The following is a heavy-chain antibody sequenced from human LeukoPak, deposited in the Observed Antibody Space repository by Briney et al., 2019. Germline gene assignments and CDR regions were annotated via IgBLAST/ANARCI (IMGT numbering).Heavy chain of an antibody. Sequence: SVKVSCKASGGTFSSYTISWVRQAPGQGLEWMGRIIPILGIANYAQKFQGRVTITADKSTSTAHMELSSLRSEDTAVYYCATRYSSGWYYFDYWGQGTLVTVSS. D-gene: IGHD6-19*01. CDR3: ATRYSSGWYYFDY. V-gene: IGHV1-69*02. CDR1: GGTFSSYT. J-gene: IGHJ4*02. CDR2: IIPILGIA.